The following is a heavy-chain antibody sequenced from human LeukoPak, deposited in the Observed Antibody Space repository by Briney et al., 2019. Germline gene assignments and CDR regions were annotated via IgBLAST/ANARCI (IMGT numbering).Heavy chain of an antibody. CDR2: INPSGGST. J-gene: IGHJ6*03. D-gene: IGHD6-13*01. CDR3: ARGDRKYSSSWPYYYYMDV. Sequence: GASVKVSCKASGYTFTSYHMHWVRQAPGQGLEWMGIINPSGGSTSYAQKSQGRVTMTRDMSTSTVYMELSSLRSEDTAVYYCARGDRKYSSSWPYYYYMDVWGKGTTVTVSS. CDR1: GYTFTSYH. V-gene: IGHV1-46*01.